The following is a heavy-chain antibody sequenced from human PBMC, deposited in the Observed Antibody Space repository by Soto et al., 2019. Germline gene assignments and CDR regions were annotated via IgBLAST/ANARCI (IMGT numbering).Heavy chain of an antibody. CDR3: ARDPMATVTNDY. CDR1: GCVFSSGC. J-gene: IGHJ4*02. Sequence: PAGSLRLSCAAAGCVFSSGCMNWVRQAPGKGLVWVSRINSDGSSTSYADSVKGRFTISRDNAKNTLYLQMNSLRAEDTAVYYCARDPMATVTNDYWGQGTLVTVSS. V-gene: IGHV3-74*01. CDR2: INSDGSST. D-gene: IGHD4-17*01.